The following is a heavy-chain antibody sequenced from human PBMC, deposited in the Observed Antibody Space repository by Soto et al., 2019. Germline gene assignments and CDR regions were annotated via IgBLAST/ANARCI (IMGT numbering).Heavy chain of an antibody. CDR2: IYGGGNGP. J-gene: IGHJ4*02. CDR3: AKMERMDPWAYSFDY. Sequence: EVQVLESGGGLVQPGGSLRLSCAATGFTFSDFAMSWVRQAPGKGLEWVSRIYGGGNGPHYADSVKGRVTISRDNSKNTLYLQMNSPRAEDTAVYYCAKMERMDPWAYSFDYWGQGTLVTVSS. V-gene: IGHV3-23*01. D-gene: IGHD2-15*01. CDR1: GFTFSDFA.